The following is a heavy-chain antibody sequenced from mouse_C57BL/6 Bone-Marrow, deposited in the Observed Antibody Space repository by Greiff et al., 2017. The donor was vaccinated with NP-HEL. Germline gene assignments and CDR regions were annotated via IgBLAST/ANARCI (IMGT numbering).Heavy chain of an antibody. CDR2: IYPRSGNT. CDR1: GYTFTSYG. CDR3: ARESTTVVPRRPDWYFDV. D-gene: IGHD1-1*01. J-gene: IGHJ1*03. Sequence: QVQLQQSGAELARPGASVKLSCKASGYTFTSYGISWVKQRTGQGLEWIGEIYPRSGNTYYNEKFKGKATLTADKSSSTAYMELRSLTSEDSAVYFCARESTTVVPRRPDWYFDVWGTGTTVTVSS. V-gene: IGHV1-81*01.